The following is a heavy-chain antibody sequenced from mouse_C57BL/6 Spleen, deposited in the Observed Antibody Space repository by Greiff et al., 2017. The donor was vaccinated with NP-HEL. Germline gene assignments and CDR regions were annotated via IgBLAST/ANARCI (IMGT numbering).Heavy chain of an antibody. CDR1: GFTFSSYA. J-gene: IGHJ2*01. V-gene: IGHV5-4*01. CDR2: ISDGGSYT. D-gene: IGHD1-1*01. Sequence: DVMLVESGGGLVKPGGSLKLSCAASGFTFSSYAMSWVRQTPEKRLEWVATISDGGSYTYYPDNVKGRFTISRDNAKNNLYLQMSHLKSEDTAMYYCAREGVTTVDYFDYWGQGTTLTVSS. CDR3: AREGVTTVDYFDY.